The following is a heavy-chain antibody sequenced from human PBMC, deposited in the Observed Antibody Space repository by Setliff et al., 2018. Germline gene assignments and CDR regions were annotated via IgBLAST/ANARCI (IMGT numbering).Heavy chain of an antibody. V-gene: IGHV1-46*01. D-gene: IGHD2-8*01. Sequence: ASVKVSCKTSGYSFTGYYMHWVRQAPGQGLEWMGIIHTGGGSASYAQKFQGRVTMTSDTSTRTVYMEVNSVRSDDTAIYYCARLVRYCTRTACQKVAGDESWGQGTLVTVSS. CDR1: GYSFTGYY. J-gene: IGHJ5*01. CDR2: IHTGGGSA. CDR3: ARLVRYCTRTACQKVAGDES.